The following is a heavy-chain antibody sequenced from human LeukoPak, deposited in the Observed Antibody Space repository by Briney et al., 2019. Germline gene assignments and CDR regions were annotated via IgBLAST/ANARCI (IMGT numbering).Heavy chain of an antibody. V-gene: IGHV1-69*13. Sequence: ASVKVSCKASGGTLSSYAISWVRQAPGQGLEWMGGIIPIFGTANYAQKFQGRVTITADESTSTAYMELSSLRSEDTAVYYCARTFLISSLHFDPWGQGTLVTVSS. CDR2: IIPIFGTA. J-gene: IGHJ5*02. CDR3: ARTFLISSLHFDP. D-gene: IGHD2-8*01. CDR1: GGTLSSYA.